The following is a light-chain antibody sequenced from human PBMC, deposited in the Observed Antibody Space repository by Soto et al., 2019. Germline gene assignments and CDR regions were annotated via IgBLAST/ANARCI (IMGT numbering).Light chain of an antibody. CDR1: QSLLHSNGYNF. V-gene: IGKV2-28*01. CDR2: LGS. CDR3: MQALQTPYT. Sequence: DIVMTQSPLSLPVTPGEPASISCRSSQSLLHSNGYNFLDWYLQKPGQSRHLLIYLGSNRASGVPDRFSGSGSGADFTLRISRVEAEDAGIYYCMQALQTPYTFGQGTKLEIK. J-gene: IGKJ2*01.